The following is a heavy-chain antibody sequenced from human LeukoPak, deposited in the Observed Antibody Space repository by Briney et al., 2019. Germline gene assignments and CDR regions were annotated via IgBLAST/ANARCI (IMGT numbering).Heavy chain of an antibody. V-gene: IGHV3-74*01. CDR3: ARVYYTAMYGSCDY. Sequence: PGGSLRLSCAASGLTFSSYWMHWVRQAPGKGLVWVSRINSDGSSISYEDSVKGRFTISRDNAKNTLYLQMNSLRAEDTAVYYCARVYYTAMYGSCDYWGQGTLVTVSS. D-gene: IGHD5-18*01. CDR2: INSDGSSI. CDR1: GLTFSSYW. J-gene: IGHJ4*02.